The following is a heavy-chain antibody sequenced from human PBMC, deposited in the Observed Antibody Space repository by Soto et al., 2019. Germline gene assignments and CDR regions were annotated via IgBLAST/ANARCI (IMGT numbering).Heavy chain of an antibody. CDR2: IWYDGSNK. CDR1: GFTFSSYG. D-gene: IGHD5-18*01. J-gene: IGHJ4*02. Sequence: LRLSCAASGFTFSSYGMHWVRQAPGKGLEWVAVIWYDGSNKYYADSVKGRFTISRDNSKNTLYLQMNSLRAEDTAVYYCARGGYSYGFLDQDYYFDYWGQGTLVTVSS. V-gene: IGHV3-33*01. CDR3: ARGGYSYGFLDQDYYFDY.